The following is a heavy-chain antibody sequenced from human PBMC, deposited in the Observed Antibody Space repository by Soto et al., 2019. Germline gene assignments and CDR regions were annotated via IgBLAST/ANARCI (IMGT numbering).Heavy chain of an antibody. J-gene: IGHJ6*02. Sequence: SETLSLTCTVSGGSVSSGSYYWSWIRQPPGKGLEWIGYIYYSGSTNYNPSLKSRVTISVDTSKNQSSLKLSSVTAADTAVYYCARDTGIVLVPAEVNYYYGMDVWGQGTTVTVSS. V-gene: IGHV4-61*01. D-gene: IGHD2-2*01. CDR3: ARDTGIVLVPAEVNYYYGMDV. CDR1: GGSVSSGSYY. CDR2: IYYSGST.